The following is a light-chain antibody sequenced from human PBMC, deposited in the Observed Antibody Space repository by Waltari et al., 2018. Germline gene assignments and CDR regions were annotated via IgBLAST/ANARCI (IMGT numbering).Light chain of an antibody. V-gene: IGKV1-39*01. Sequence: DIQMTQSQSSLSASVGDRVTITCRASQSVRNFLNWYQQEPGKAPKLLIYATSSLQTGVPSRFSGSGSGTDFTLSISSLQPEDFAIYFCQQGYMTPRTFGQGTKVEIK. J-gene: IGKJ1*01. CDR1: QSVRNF. CDR3: QQGYMTPRT. CDR2: ATS.